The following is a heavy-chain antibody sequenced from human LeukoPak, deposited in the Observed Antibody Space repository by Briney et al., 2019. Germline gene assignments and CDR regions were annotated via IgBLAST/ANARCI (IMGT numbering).Heavy chain of an antibody. CDR2: ISYDGSNK. D-gene: IGHD6-19*01. Sequence: GGSLRLSCAASGFSFTFYSMNWVRQAPGKGLEWVAVISYDGSNKYYADSVKGRFTISRDNSKNTLYLQMNSLRAEDTAVYYCARIAVAYFDYWGQGTLVTVSS. CDR1: GFSFTFYS. J-gene: IGHJ4*02. CDR3: ARIAVAYFDY. V-gene: IGHV3-30*03.